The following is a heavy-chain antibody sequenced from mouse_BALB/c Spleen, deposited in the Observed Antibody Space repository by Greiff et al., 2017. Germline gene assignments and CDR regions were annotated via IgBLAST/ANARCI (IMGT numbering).Heavy chain of an antibody. D-gene: IGHD1-1*01. CDR3: TRGANYYPYYCDY. V-gene: IGHV1-69*02. Sequence: QVQLQQPGAELVRPGASVKLSCKASGYTFTSYWINWVKQRPGQGLEWIGNIYPSDSYTNYNQKFKDKATLTVDKSSSTAYMQLSSPTSEDSAVYYCTRGANYYPYYCDYWGQGTTLTVSS. J-gene: IGHJ2*01. CDR1: GYTFTSYW. CDR2: IYPSDSYT.